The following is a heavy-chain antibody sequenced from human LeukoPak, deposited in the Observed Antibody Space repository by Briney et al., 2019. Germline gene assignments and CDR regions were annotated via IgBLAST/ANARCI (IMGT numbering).Heavy chain of an antibody. J-gene: IGHJ6*03. D-gene: IGHD3-22*01. CDR1: GYTFTSYG. V-gene: IGHV1-18*01. CDR2: ISAYNGNT. CDR3: ARSPPVPRSSGYYYVYYYYYMYV. Sequence: ASVKVTFKATGYTFTSYGINWVRQAPGQGLEWMGWISAYNGNTNYAQKLQGRVTMTTDTSTSTAYMGLRRLRSDDTAVYYCARSPPVPRSSGYYYVYYYYYMYVWGKGTTVTVSS.